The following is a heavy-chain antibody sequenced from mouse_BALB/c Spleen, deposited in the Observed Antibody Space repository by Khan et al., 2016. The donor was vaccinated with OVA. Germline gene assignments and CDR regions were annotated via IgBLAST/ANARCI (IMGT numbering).Heavy chain of an antibody. V-gene: IGHV2-2*02. CDR2: IWSGGST. CDR1: GFSLTSYG. Sequence: VELVESGPGLVQPSQSLSITCTVSGFSLTSYGVHWVRQSPGKGLEWLGVIWSGGSTDYNAAFISSLSISKDNSKSQVFFKMNSLQANDTAIYYCAIIFIGTTDYAMDYWGQGTSVTVSS. CDR3: AIIFIGTTDYAMDY. J-gene: IGHJ4*01. D-gene: IGHD2-14*01.